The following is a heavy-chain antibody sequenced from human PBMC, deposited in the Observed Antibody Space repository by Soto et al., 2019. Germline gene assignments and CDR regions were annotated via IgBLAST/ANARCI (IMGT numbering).Heavy chain of an antibody. Sequence: GESLKISCQVSGYSFTTNWIAWVRQRPGKGLEWMGSIFPDDSDTRYSPSFQGQVTISVDKAVTTAYLQWSSLKASDSAMYYCARLIGSSSWFDLWGQGALVTVSS. D-gene: IGHD2-2*01. CDR1: GYSFTTNW. V-gene: IGHV5-51*01. CDR3: ARLIGSSSWFDL. CDR2: IFPDDSDT. J-gene: IGHJ5*02.